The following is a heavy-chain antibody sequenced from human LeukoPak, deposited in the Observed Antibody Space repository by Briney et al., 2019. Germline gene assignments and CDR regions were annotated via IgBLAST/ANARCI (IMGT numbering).Heavy chain of an antibody. CDR1: GFIFSNYG. CDR3: ARRRGDHN. J-gene: IGHJ4*02. Sequence: GGSLRLSCTASGFIFSNYGMNWVRRAPGKGLEWISYIRGNSETIHYADSVKGRFTISRDNAKNSLYLQMNSLRDEDTAVYYCARRRGDHNWGQGTLVTVSS. D-gene: IGHD5-24*01. CDR2: IRGNSETI. V-gene: IGHV3-48*02.